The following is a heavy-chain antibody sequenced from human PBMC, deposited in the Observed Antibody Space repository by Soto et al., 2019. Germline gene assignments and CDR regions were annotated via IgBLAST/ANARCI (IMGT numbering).Heavy chain of an antibody. V-gene: IGHV1-2*02. J-gene: IGHJ3*02. CDR2: INPNSGGT. Sequence: ASVKVSCKASGYTFTGYYMHWVRQAPGQGLEWMGWINPNSGGTNYAQKFQGRVTMTRDTSISTAYMELSRLRSDDTAVYYCARDGSGSHSIDAFDIWGQGTMVTVSS. CDR3: ARDGSGSHSIDAFDI. CDR1: GYTFTGYY. D-gene: IGHD1-26*01.